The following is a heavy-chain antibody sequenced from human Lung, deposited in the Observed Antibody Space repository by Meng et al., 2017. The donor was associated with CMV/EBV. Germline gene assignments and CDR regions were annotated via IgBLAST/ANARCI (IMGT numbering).Heavy chain of an antibody. CDR1: GFTLNNNA. J-gene: IGHJ4*02. V-gene: IGHV3-23*01. CDR3: ATSSLRGRITIFGVVFPPDS. CDR2: IVGSGRTT. D-gene: IGHD3-3*01. Sequence: GESLKISCVVSGFTLNNNAMTWVRQAPGKGLEWVSTIVGSGRTTYYADSVKGRFTISRDSSKNTLYLEMNSLRAEDTAVYYCATSSLRGRITIFGVVFPPDSXGQRXLVTVSS.